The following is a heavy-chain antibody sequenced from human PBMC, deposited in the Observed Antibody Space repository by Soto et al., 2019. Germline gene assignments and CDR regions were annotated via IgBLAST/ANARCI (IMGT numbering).Heavy chain of an antibody. CDR3: AKESWANPDS. V-gene: IGHV3-48*04. CDR2: ISSSSRAT. J-gene: IGHJ4*02. Sequence: SGGSLRLSCAASGFTFSSYSMNWVRQAPGKGLEWVSYISSSSRATRYADSVKGRFTISRDNAKNSLFLQMNNLTVEDTAVYYCAKESWANPDSWGQGTLVTVSS. D-gene: IGHD6-13*01. CDR1: GFTFSSYS.